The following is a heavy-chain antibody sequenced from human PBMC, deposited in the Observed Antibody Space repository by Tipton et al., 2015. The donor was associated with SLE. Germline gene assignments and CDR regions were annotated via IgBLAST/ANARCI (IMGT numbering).Heavy chain of an antibody. CDR3: ARQVDTSMALPDY. CDR1: GYTFVNYG. Sequence: QSGPEVKKPGASVKVSCKASGYTFVNYGITWVRQAPGQGLEWMGWISAYNGNTKYAQKFQGRVTMTTDTSTSTAYMELRRLRSDDTAVYYCARQVDTSMALPDYWGQGTLVTVSS. CDR2: ISAYNGNT. J-gene: IGHJ4*02. V-gene: IGHV1-18*04. D-gene: IGHD5-18*01.